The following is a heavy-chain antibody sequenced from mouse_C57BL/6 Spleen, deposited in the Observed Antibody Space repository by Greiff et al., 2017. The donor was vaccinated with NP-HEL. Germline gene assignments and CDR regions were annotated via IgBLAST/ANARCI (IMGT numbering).Heavy chain of an antibody. D-gene: IGHD1-1*01. V-gene: IGHV3-1*01. CDR1: GYSITSGYD. CDR2: ISYSGST. J-gene: IGHJ1*03. CDR3: ARTAIYYGSSYWYFDV. Sequence: EVKLLESGPGMVKPSQSLSLTCTVTGYSITSGYDWHWIRHFPGNKLEWMGYISYSGSTNYNPSLKSRISITHDTSKNHFFLKLNSVTTEDTATYYCARTAIYYGSSYWYFDVWGTGTTVTVSS.